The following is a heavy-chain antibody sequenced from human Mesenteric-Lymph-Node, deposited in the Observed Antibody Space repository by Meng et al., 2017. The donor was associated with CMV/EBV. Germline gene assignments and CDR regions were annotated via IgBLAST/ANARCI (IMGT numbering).Heavy chain of an antibody. CDR1: GFTVSSYY. J-gene: IGHJ6*02. D-gene: IGHD3-9*01. CDR2: ISWNSGSI. V-gene: IGHV3-9*01. CDR3: AKDIGGIHYDILIGYYKWGYYGMDV. Sequence: SLIISCAASGFTVSSYYMNWVRQAPGKGLEWVSGISWNSGSIGYADSVKGRFTISRDNAKSSLYLRMNSMRAEDTDLYYWAKDIGGIHYDILIGYYKWGYYGMDVWGQGTTVTVSS.